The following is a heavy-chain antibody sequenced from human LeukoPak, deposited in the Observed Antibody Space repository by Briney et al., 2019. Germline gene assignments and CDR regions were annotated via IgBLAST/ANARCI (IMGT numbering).Heavy chain of an antibody. CDR3: ARGASLGVVVVAARYYFDY. J-gene: IGHJ4*02. D-gene: IGHD2-15*01. CDR2: INHSGGT. V-gene: IGHV4-34*01. Sequence: SETLSLTCAVYGGSFSGYYWSWIRQPPGKGLEWIGEINHSGGTNYNPSLKSRVTISVDTSKNQFSLKLSSVTAADTAVYYCARGASLGVVVVAARYYFDYWGQGTLVTVSS. CDR1: GGSFSGYY.